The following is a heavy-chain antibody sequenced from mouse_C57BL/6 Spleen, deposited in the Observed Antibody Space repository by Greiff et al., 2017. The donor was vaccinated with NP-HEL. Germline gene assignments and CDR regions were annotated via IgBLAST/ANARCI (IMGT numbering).Heavy chain of an antibody. Sequence: VKLQQPGAELVMPGASVKLSCKASGYTFTSYWMHWVKQRPGQGLEWIGEIDPSDSYTNYNQKFKGKSTLTVDKSSSTAYMQLSSLTSEDSAVYYCGLTTGENYWGQGTTLTVSS. CDR2: IDPSDSYT. CDR3: GLTTGENY. J-gene: IGHJ2*01. D-gene: IGHD1-1*01. V-gene: IGHV1-69*01. CDR1: GYTFTSYW.